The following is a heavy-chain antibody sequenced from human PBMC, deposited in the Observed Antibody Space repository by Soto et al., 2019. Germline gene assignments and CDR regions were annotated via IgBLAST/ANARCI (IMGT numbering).Heavy chain of an antibody. Sequence: PGGSLRLSCAASGFTFSSYGMHWVRQAPGKGLEWVAFISYYGSNKYYAVSVKGRFTISRDNSKNTLYLQMNSLRAEDTAVYYCAKDLRSIQLWEPLGYYYYGMDVWGQGTTVTVSS. CDR3: AKDLRSIQLWEPLGYYYYGMDV. V-gene: IGHV3-30*18. D-gene: IGHD5-18*01. CDR2: ISYYGSNK. CDR1: GFTFSSYG. J-gene: IGHJ6*02.